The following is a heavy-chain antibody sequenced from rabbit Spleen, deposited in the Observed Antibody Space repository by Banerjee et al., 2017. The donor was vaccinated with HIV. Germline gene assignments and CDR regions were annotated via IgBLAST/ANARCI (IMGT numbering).Heavy chain of an antibody. CDR1: GLDFSSSYW. CDR2: IYTDSSGST. CDR3: ARNYVNAFDP. Sequence: QEQLVEYGGDLVQPEGSLTLTCKASGLDFSSSYWICWVRQAPGKGLEWIACIYTDSSGSTYYASWAKGRFTISKTSSTTVTLQMTSLTAADTATYFCARNYVNAFDPWGPGTLVTVS. V-gene: IGHV1S45*01. J-gene: IGHJ2*01. D-gene: IGHD1-1*01.